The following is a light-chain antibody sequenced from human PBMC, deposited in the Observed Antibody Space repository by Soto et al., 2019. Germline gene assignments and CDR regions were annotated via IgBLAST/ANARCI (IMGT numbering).Light chain of an antibody. CDR2: GAS. J-gene: IGKJ5*01. CDR1: QSVSNNY. CDR3: QQRSNWPPIN. Sequence: EIVLTQSPGTLSLSPVEIATLSCSSSQSVSNNYLAWYQQKPGQAPRLLIYGASNRATGIPDRFSGSGSGTDFTLTIRRLEPEDFAVYYCQQRSNWPPINCGQGTRREIK. V-gene: IGKV3D-20*02.